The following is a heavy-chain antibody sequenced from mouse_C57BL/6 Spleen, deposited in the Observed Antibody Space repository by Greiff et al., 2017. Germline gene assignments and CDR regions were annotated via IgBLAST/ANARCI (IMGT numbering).Heavy chain of an antibody. D-gene: IGHD2-3*01. CDR2: IDPSDSYT. Sequence: QVQLQQPGAELVMPGASVKLSCKASGYTFTSYWMHWVKQRPGQGLEWIGEIDPSDSYTNYNQKFKGKSTLTVDKSSSTAYMQLSSLTSEDSAVXYCARRDGYYEFDYWGQGTTLTVSS. V-gene: IGHV1-69*01. CDR1: GYTFTSYW. J-gene: IGHJ2*01. CDR3: ARRDGYYEFDY.